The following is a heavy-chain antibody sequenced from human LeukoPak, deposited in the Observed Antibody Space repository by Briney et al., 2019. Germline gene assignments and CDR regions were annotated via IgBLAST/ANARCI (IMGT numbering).Heavy chain of an antibody. V-gene: IGHV3-48*01. Sequence: GGSLRLSCAASGFTFSSYSMNWVRQAPGKGLEWVSYITSSSGTIYYANSVKGRFTISRDNAKNSLYLQMNSLRAEDTAVYYCARAAMDTAPASNWFDPWGQGTLVTVFS. CDR3: ARAAMDTAPASNWFDP. D-gene: IGHD5-18*01. J-gene: IGHJ5*02. CDR1: GFTFSSYS. CDR2: ITSSSGTI.